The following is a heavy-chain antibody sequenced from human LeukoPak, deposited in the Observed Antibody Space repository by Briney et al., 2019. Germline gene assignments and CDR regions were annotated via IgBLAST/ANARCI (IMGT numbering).Heavy chain of an antibody. CDR2: IYHSGST. Sequence: SETLSLTCTVSGGSISSGGYYWSWIRQPPGKGLEWIGYIYHSGSTYYNPSLKSRVTISVDTSKNQFSLKLSSVTAADTAVYYCARQMTRYYYYYGMDVWGQGTTVTVSS. J-gene: IGHJ6*02. D-gene: IGHD2-21*02. V-gene: IGHV4-30-2*01. CDR1: GGSISSGGYY. CDR3: ARQMTRYYYYYGMDV.